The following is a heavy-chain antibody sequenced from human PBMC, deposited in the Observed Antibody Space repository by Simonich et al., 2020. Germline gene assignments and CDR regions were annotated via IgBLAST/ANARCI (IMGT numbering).Heavy chain of an antibody. CDR1: GGTFSSYA. CDR2: FIPIVGTA. CDR3: AMESHPSQMVRGVSYYYYGMDV. V-gene: IGHV1-69*13. D-gene: IGHD3-10*01. J-gene: IGHJ6*02. Sequence: QVQLVQSGAEVKKPGSSVKVSCKASGGTFSSYAISWVRQAPGQGLGWMGGFIPIVGTANYAQKCQGRVTITADESTSTAYMELSSLRSEDTAVYYCAMESHPSQMVRGVSYYYYGMDVWGQGTTVTVSS.